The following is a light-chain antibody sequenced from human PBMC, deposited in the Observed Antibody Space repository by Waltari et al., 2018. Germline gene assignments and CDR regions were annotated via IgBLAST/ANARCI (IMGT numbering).Light chain of an antibody. CDR1: QSVSKY. CDR2: AAS. CDR3: QNHERLPAT. Sequence: VLTQSPGTLSLSPGERATLSCRSSQSVSKYLAWYQQRPGQAPRLLIYAASTRATGVPDRFSGSGFGTDVSLTISRLEPEDFAVYYCQNHERLPATFGQGTKVEIK. V-gene: IGKV3-20*01. J-gene: IGKJ1*01.